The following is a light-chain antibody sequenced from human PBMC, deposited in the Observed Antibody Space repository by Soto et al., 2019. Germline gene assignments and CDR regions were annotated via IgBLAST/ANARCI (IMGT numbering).Light chain of an antibody. J-gene: IGKJ1*01. CDR3: QQYNNWPRT. Sequence: EIVMTQSPATLSVSLGERATLSCRASQSVSSNLAWYQQKPGQAPRLLIYGASTRATGIPARFSGSGSGTEFTLTISSLQSEDFAVYYCQQYNNWPRTFGQGTKAEIK. CDR2: GAS. V-gene: IGKV3-15*01. CDR1: QSVSSN.